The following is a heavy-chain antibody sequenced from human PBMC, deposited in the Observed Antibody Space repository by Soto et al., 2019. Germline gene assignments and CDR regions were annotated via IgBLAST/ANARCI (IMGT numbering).Heavy chain of an antibody. CDR2: ISPHNRNT. CDR1: GYTFGHFY. Sequence: ASVKVSCKASGYTFGHFYITWVRQAPGQGLEWMGAISPHNRNTNYAEKFRGRVTMTTDTSATTAYMELRSLRSDDTAVYYCARDEGGYDILTGYYKAHHFDQWGQGALVTVSS. D-gene: IGHD3-9*01. J-gene: IGHJ4*02. V-gene: IGHV1-18*01. CDR3: ARDEGGYDILTGYYKAHHFDQ.